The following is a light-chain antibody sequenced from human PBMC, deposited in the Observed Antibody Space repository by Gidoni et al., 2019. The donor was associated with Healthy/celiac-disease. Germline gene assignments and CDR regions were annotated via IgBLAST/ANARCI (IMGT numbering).Light chain of an antibody. V-gene: IGKV1-8*01. CDR3: QQYYSYPTWT. CDR2: AAS. Sequence: AIRITPSPSSLSASTGDRVTITCRSSQGISSYLAWYQQKPGKAPKLLIYAASTLQSGVPSRFSGSGSGTDFTLTISCLQSEDFATYYCQQYYSYPTWTFGQGTKVEIK. CDR1: QGISSY. J-gene: IGKJ1*01.